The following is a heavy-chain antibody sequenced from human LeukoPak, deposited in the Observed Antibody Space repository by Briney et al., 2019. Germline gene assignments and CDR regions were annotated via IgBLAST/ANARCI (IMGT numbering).Heavy chain of an antibody. V-gene: IGHV4-34*01. J-gene: IGHJ4*02. CDR2: INHSGST. CDR1: GGSISSYY. Sequence: SETLSLTCTVSGGSISSYYWSWIRQPPGKGLEWIGEINHSGSTNYNPSLKSRATISVDTSKNQFSLKLSSVTAADTAVYYCAREGGSYDYVWGSYRYSYFDYWGQGTLVTVSS. CDR3: AREGGSYDYVWGSYRYSYFDY. D-gene: IGHD3-16*02.